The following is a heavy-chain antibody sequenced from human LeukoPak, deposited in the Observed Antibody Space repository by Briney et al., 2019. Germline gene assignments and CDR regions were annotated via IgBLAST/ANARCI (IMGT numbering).Heavy chain of an antibody. D-gene: IGHD2-21*02. J-gene: IGHJ4*02. Sequence: SQTLSLTCAVSGVSISSGGYSWSWIRQHPGKGLEWIGYIYYSGSTYYNPYLKSRVTISVDTSKNQFSLKLSSVTAADTAVYYCARESYCGGDCYSGGFDYWGQGTLVTVSS. CDR2: IYYSGST. CDR1: GVSISSGGYS. V-gene: IGHV4-31*11. CDR3: ARESYCGGDCYSGGFDY.